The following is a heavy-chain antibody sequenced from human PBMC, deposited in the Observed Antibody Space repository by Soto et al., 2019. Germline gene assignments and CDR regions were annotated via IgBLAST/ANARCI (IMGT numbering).Heavy chain of an antibody. V-gene: IGHV1-69*12. CDR1: GGTFSSYA. CDR3: ARDGYSYASSGYYYYFDY. CDR2: IIPIFGTA. D-gene: IGHD3-22*01. J-gene: IGHJ4*02. Sequence: QVQLVQSGAEVKKPGSSVKVSCKASGGTFSSYAISWVRQAPGQGLEWMGVIIPIFGTANYAQKFQGRVTITADESKSTAYMELSSLRSEDTAVYYCARDGYSYASSGYYYYFDYWGQGTLVTVSS.